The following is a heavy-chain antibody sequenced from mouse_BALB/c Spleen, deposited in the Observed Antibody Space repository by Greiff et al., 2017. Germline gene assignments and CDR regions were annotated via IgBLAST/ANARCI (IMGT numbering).Heavy chain of an antibody. D-gene: IGHD5-1*01. CDR1: GFTFSNYW. Sequence: EVKVEESGGGLVQPGGSMKLSCVASGFTFSNYWMNWVRQSPEKGLEWVAEIRLKSNNYATHYAESVKGRFTISRDDSKSSVYLQMNNLRAEDTGIYYCTREYDYAMDYWGQGTSVTVSS. CDR2: IRLKSNNYAT. V-gene: IGHV6-6*02. CDR3: TREYDYAMDY. J-gene: IGHJ4*01.